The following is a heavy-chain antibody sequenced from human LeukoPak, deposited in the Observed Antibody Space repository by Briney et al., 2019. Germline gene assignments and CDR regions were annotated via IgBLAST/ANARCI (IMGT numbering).Heavy chain of an antibody. CDR2: ISSSSSYI. CDR1: GFTFSSYS. V-gene: IGHV3-21*01. CDR3: AREWRADCSSTRCYPEYYYYYGMDV. D-gene: IGHD2-2*01. Sequence: GGSLRLSCAASGFTFSSYSMNWVRQAPGKGLEWVSSISSSSSYIYYADSVKGRFTISRDNAKNTLYLQMNSLRAEDTAVYYCAREWRADCSSTRCYPEYYYYYGMDVWGQGTTVTVSS. J-gene: IGHJ6*02.